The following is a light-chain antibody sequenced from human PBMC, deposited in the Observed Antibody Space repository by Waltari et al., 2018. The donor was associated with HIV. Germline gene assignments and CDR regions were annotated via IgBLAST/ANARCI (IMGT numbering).Light chain of an antibody. CDR2: YDS. CDR1: NIGSKS. CDR3: QVWDSSSDHVV. V-gene: IGLV3-21*04. J-gene: IGLJ2*01. Sequence: SYVLTKPHTVSVAPGKTARITCGGNNIGSKSGNWYQQKPGQAPVLVIYYDSDRPSGIPERFSCSNSGNTATLTISSVEAGDEADYYCQVWDSSSDHVVFGGGTKLTVL.